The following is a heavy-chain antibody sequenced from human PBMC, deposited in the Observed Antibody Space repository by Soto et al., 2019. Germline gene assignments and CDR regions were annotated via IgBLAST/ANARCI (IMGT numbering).Heavy chain of an antibody. J-gene: IGHJ4*02. CDR1: GFTVSSNY. Sequence: PGGSLRLSCAASGFTVSSNYMSWVRQAPGKGLEWVSIIYTGGSTFYADSVKGRFTISRDSSKNTLFLQMDSLRAEDTAIYYCAKLYTLAGITRAFDYWGQGTLVTVSS. CDR2: IYTGGST. V-gene: IGHV3-53*01. CDR3: AKLYTLAGITRAFDY. D-gene: IGHD3-10*01.